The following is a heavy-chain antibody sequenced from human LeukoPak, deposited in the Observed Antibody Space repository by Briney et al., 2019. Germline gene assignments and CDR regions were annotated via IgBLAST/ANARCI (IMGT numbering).Heavy chain of an antibody. CDR3: ARDHDLAFDY. CDR1: GFTFSSYS. Sequence: GGSLRLSCEASGFTFSSYSMNWVRQAPGKGLEWVSYIGGSGSPADYADSVKGRFTISRDNTKNSLFLQMHSLRAEDTAVYYCARDHDLAFDYWGQGTLVTVSS. CDR2: IGGSGSPA. J-gene: IGHJ4*02. V-gene: IGHV3-48*04. D-gene: IGHD1-1*01.